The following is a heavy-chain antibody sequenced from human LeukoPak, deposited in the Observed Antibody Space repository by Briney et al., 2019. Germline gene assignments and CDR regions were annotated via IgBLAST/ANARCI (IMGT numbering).Heavy chain of an antibody. V-gene: IGHV3-23*01. CDR3: AKRVPYYFDY. CDR2: ISSTGGST. J-gene: IGHJ4*02. Sequence: GGSLRLSCAASGFTFSSHAMSWVRQAPGKGLEWVSSISSTGGSTSYADSVKGRFTISRDNSNNTLYLQMNSLRAEDTAVYYCAKRVPYYFDYWGQGTLVTVSS. CDR1: GFTFSSHA. D-gene: IGHD3-3*01.